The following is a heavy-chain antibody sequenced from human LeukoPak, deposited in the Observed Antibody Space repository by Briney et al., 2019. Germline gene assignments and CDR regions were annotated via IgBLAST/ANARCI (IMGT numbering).Heavy chain of an antibody. D-gene: IGHD4-17*01. CDR1: EFSLSDSA. CDR3: TRRRFDYGDDNWFDP. V-gene: IGHV3-73*01. Sequence: GGSLRLSCAASEFSLSDSAMHWVRQASGKGLEWVGRIRSKANSYATAYAASVKGRFTISRDDSKNTAHLQMNSLETEDTAVYYCTRRRFDYGDDNWFDPWGQGTLVTVSS. CDR2: IRSKANSYAT. J-gene: IGHJ5*02.